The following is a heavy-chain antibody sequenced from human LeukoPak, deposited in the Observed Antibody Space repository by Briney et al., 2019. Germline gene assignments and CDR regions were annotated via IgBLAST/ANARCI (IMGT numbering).Heavy chain of an antibody. CDR3: ARDPRYSSSAHVFDI. CDR2: IYHSGST. CDR1: GGSISSSNW. Sequence: SETLSLTCAVSGGSISSSNWWSWVRQPPGKGLEWIGEIYHSGSTNYNPSLKSRVTISQDTSKHQVSLKLSSVTAADTAVYYCARDPRYSSSAHVFDIWGQGIMVTVSS. J-gene: IGHJ3*02. V-gene: IGHV4-4*02. D-gene: IGHD6-6*01.